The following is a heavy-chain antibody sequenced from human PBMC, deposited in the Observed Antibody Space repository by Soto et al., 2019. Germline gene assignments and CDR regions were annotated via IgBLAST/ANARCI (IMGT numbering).Heavy chain of an antibody. CDR2: ISSDGSNK. V-gene: IGHV3-30-3*01. D-gene: IGHD2-2*02. J-gene: IGHJ4*02. CDR1: GFTFSTYT. CDR3: TRAPASSCHTFDY. Sequence: QVQVVESGGGVVQPGRSLRLSCAASGFTFSTYTMHWVRQAPGKGLEWVARISSDGSNKYYADSVKGRFTISRDNSKNTLYLQMNSLRGEDTAVYYCTRAPASSCHTFDYWGQGTLVTVSS.